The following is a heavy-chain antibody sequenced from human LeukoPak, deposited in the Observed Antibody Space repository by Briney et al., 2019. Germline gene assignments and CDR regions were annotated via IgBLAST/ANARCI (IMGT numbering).Heavy chain of an antibody. D-gene: IGHD3-10*01. CDR1: GYTFTGFY. J-gene: IGHJ4*02. Sequence: ASVKVSCKASGYTFTGFYIHWVRQAPGQGREWMGWINPNSGGTYFAQKSQGRVTMTRDTSISTAYMELNRLTSDDTAVYYCAREGLSVISSDCCSGLGYWGQGTLVTVSS. CDR3: AREGLSVISSDCCSGLGY. CDR2: INPNSGGT. V-gene: IGHV1-2*02.